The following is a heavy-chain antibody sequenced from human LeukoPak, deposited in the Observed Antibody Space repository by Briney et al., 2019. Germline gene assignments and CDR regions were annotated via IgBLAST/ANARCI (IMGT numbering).Heavy chain of an antibody. J-gene: IGHJ4*02. Sequence: GGSLRLSCGASGFTFSDYGMHWVRQAPGKGLEWVAVIANDGRDKKYADSVRGRFTISRDNSKNTVYLQMNSLRAEDTAVFYCAREIYSYGYVDYWGQGTLVTVSS. CDR3: AREIYSYGYVDY. D-gene: IGHD5-18*01. CDR1: GFTFSDYG. CDR2: IANDGRDK. V-gene: IGHV3-30*03.